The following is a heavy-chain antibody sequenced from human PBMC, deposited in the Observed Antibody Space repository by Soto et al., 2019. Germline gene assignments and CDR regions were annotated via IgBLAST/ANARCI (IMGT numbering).Heavy chain of an antibody. V-gene: IGHV4-39*01. Sequence: SETLSLTCTVSGGSISSSNYYWGWIRQPPGKGLEWIGSISYSGSRYYSPSLKSRLTISLDTSNNEFSLKLASVTAADTAVYYCARRENLGEIWSGYYRDSWFDPWGQGTLVTVSS. D-gene: IGHD3-3*01. CDR2: ISYSGSR. CDR1: GGSISSSNYY. CDR3: ARRENLGEIWSGYYRDSWFDP. J-gene: IGHJ5*02.